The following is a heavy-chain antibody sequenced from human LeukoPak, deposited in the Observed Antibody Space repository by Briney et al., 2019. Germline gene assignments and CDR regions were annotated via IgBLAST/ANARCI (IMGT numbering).Heavy chain of an antibody. Sequence: GGSLRLSCAASGLTFNNNAMRWVGQAPGMGREWVSAVSGSGGNTNYASSVKGRFTISRDHSKNTLNPQMNSLRAQDTAVYYCAAGAWLPFLDYWGQGTLVTVSS. V-gene: IGHV3-23*01. CDR2: VSGSGGNT. J-gene: IGHJ4*02. D-gene: IGHD3-3*01. CDR3: AAGAWLPFLDY. CDR1: GLTFNNNA.